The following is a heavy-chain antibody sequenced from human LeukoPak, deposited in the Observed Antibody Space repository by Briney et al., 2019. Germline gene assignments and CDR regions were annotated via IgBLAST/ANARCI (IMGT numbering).Heavy chain of an antibody. D-gene: IGHD2-2*01. CDR3: AKDSGCSSTSCSFDY. CDR2: ISGSGGST. J-gene: IGHJ4*02. CDR1: GFTFSSYA. Sequence: GGSLRLSCAASGFTFSSYALSWVRQAPGKGLEWVSAISGSGGSTYYAASVKGRFTISRDNSKKTLYLQMNSLRAEDTAVYYCAKDSGCSSTSCSFDYWGQGTLVTVSS. V-gene: IGHV3-23*01.